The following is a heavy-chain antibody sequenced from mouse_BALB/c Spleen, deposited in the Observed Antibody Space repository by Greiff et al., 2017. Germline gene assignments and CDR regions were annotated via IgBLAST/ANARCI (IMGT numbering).Heavy chain of an antibody. D-gene: IGHD2-14*01. CDR3: AYRYSFAY. CDR2: IDPANGNT. V-gene: IGHV14-3*02. CDR1: GFNIKDTY. Sequence: EVQLQESGAELVKPGASVKLSCTASGFNIKDTYMHWVKQRPEQGLEWIGRIDPANGNTKYDPKFQGKATITADTSSNTAYLQLSSLTSEDTAVYYCAYRYSFAYWGQGTLVTVSA. J-gene: IGHJ3*01.